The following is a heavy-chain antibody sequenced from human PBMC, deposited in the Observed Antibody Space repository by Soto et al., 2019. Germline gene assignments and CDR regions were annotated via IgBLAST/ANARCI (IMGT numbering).Heavy chain of an antibody. CDR2: INAGNGNT. J-gene: IGHJ4*02. Sequence: ASVKVSCKASGYTFTSYAMHWVRQAPGQRLEWMGWINAGNGNTKYSQKFQGRVTITRDTSASTAYMELSSLRSEDTAVYYCARAEKYYYDSGSYLYGSQGTLVTVPS. CDR3: ARAEKYYYDSGSYLY. D-gene: IGHD3-10*01. CDR1: GYTFTSYA. V-gene: IGHV1-3*01.